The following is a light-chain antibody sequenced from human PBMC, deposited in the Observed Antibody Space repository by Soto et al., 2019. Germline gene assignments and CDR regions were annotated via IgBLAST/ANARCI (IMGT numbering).Light chain of an antibody. Sequence: QSALTQPASVSGSPGQSITISCTGTSSDVGGYNYVSWYQHHPGKAPKLMIYEVSNRPSGVSNRCSGSKSGNTASLTISGLQAEDEADYYCSSYTSSSTPYVFGTGTKLTVL. CDR2: EVS. CDR3: SSYTSSSTPYV. V-gene: IGLV2-14*01. J-gene: IGLJ1*01. CDR1: SSDVGGYNY.